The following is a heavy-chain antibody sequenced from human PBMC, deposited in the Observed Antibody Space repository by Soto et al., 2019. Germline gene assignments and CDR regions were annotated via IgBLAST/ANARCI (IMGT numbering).Heavy chain of an antibody. V-gene: IGHV1-69*13. CDR1: GGTFSSYA. D-gene: IGHD2-2*02. CDR2: IIPIFGTA. Sequence: SVKVSCKASGGTFSSYAISWVRQAPGQGLEWMGGIIPIFGTANYAQKFQGRVTITADESTSTAYMELSSLRSEDTAVYYCARVIVVVPAAIISPYSPLDVWGQGTTVTV. J-gene: IGHJ6*02. CDR3: ARVIVVVPAAIISPYSPLDV.